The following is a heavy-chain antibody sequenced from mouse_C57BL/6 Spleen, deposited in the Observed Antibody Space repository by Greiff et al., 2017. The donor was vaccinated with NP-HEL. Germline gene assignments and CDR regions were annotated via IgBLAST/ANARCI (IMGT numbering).Heavy chain of an antibody. Sequence: VKLMESGPELVKPGASVKISCKASGYSFTSYYIHWVKQRPGQGLEWIGWIYPGSGNTKYNEKFKGKATLTADTSSSTAYMQLSSLTSEDSAVYYCARRATVVASFDYWGQGTTLTVSS. CDR1: GYSFTSYY. J-gene: IGHJ2*01. CDR2: IYPGSGNT. V-gene: IGHV1-66*01. CDR3: ARRATVVASFDY. D-gene: IGHD1-1*01.